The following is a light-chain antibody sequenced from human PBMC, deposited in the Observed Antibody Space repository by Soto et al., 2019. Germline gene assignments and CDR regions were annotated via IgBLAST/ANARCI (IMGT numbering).Light chain of an antibody. CDR2: AAS. V-gene: IGKV1-27*01. Sequence: DIPVTQSPSSLSASVGDRVTITCRASQGISNYLAWYQQKPGKVPKLLIYAASTLQSGVPSRFSGSGSGTDFTLTISSLQPEDVATYYCQKCNSAPITFGQGTRLEIK. CDR1: QGISNY. J-gene: IGKJ5*01. CDR3: QKCNSAPIT.